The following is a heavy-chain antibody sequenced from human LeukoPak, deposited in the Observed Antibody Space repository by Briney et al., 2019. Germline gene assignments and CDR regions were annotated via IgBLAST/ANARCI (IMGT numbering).Heavy chain of an antibody. V-gene: IGHV1-2*02. Sequence: ASVKVSCKASGYIFSGYYMHWVRLAPGRGLEWMGWINPNSGGTNYAQKFQGRVTMTRDTSISTACMELSRLGSDDTAVYYCARGRGVPVAGTVDYWGQGTLVTVSS. D-gene: IGHD6-19*01. CDR1: GYIFSGYY. CDR3: ARGRGVPVAGTVDY. J-gene: IGHJ4*02. CDR2: INPNSGGT.